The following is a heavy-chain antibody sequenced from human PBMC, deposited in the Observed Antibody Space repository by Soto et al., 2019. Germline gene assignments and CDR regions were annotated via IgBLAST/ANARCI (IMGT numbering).Heavy chain of an antibody. CDR3: ARDPYTSDWAPNLDY. J-gene: IGHJ4*02. Sequence: PGGSLRLSCAASGFLVSRNYLNWVRQAPGKGLEWVSGIYSGGSTYYADSVRGRFTMSRDNSKNTMYLQMNSLRAGDTAVYYCARDPYTSDWAPNLDYWGQGALVTVS. D-gene: IGHD6-19*01. CDR2: IYSGGST. CDR1: GFLVSRNY. V-gene: IGHV3-66*01.